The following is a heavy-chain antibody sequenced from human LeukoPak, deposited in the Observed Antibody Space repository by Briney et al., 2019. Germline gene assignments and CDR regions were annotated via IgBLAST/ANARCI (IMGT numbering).Heavy chain of an antibody. J-gene: IGHJ6*02. V-gene: IGHV4-59*11. CDR2: IHYTGKP. D-gene: IGHD3-16*01. CDR3: ARFGVDYDMDV. CDR1: GGSTSGHY. Sequence: PSETLSLTCIVSGGSTSGHYWTWIRHPPGKGLEWIGQIHYTGKPDYNPSLRSRITISVDTSKNQVSLQVSSVTAADSAIYYCARFGVDYDMDVWGHGTTVTVFS.